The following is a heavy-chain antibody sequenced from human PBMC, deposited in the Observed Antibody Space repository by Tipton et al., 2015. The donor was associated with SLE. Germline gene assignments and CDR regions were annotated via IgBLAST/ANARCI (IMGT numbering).Heavy chain of an antibody. J-gene: IGHJ4*02. CDR2: IYYSGST. Sequence: TLSLTCTVSGGSISSYYWSWIRQPPGKGLEWIGYIYYSGSTNYNPSPKSRVTISVDTSKNQFSLKLSSVTAADTAVYYCARGRYSGSVYYFDYWGQGTLVTVSS. D-gene: IGHD1-26*01. CDR3: ARGRYSGSVYYFDY. V-gene: IGHV4-59*08. CDR1: GGSISSYY.